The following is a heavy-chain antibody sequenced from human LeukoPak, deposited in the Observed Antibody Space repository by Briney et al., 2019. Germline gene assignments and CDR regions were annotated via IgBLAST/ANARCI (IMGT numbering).Heavy chain of an antibody. CDR1: GASISSRPYY. D-gene: IGHD4-17*01. V-gene: IGHV4-39*01. CDR3: ARNPGDYGSWYFDL. CDR2: ISNSGST. J-gene: IGHJ2*01. Sequence: PSETLSLTCTVSGASISSRPYYWGWIRHPPGKGLEWIGSISNSGSTYYSPSLKSRVTISVDTSKNQFSLKLSSVTAADTAVYYCARNPGDYGSWYFDLWGRGTLVTVSS.